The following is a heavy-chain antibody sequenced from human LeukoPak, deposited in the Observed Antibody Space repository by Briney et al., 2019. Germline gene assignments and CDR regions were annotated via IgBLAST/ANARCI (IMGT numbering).Heavy chain of an antibody. CDR3: ARVGSGSYYNDPNFDY. CDR2: ISSSSSYI. J-gene: IGHJ4*02. D-gene: IGHD3-10*01. CDR1: GFTFSSYS. Sequence: GGSLRLSCAASGFTFSSYSMNWVRQAPGEGLEWVSSISSSSSYIYYADSVKGRFTISRDNAKNSLYLQMNSLRAEDTAVYYCARVGSGSYYNDPNFDYWGQGTLVTVSS. V-gene: IGHV3-21*01.